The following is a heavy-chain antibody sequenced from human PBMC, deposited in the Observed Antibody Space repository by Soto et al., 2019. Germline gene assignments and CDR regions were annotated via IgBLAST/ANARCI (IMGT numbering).Heavy chain of an antibody. Sequence: PSQNCPLRYTVSAGSISPSSHLWCCIRQPPGKGLEWNGSIYHSGTTYYNPPLKSRVTISVDTSKNQFSLRLSSVTAADTAVYYCARHKDCSGGSCNAVGYYYGLDVWGQGTTVT. D-gene: IGHD2-15*01. V-gene: IGHV4-39*01. CDR1: AGSISPSSHL. J-gene: IGHJ6*02. CDR2: IYHSGTT. CDR3: ARHKDCSGGSCNAVGYYYGLDV.